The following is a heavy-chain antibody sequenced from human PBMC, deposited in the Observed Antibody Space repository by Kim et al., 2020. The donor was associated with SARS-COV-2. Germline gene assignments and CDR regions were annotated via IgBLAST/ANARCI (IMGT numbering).Heavy chain of an antibody. V-gene: IGHV4-39*07. J-gene: IGHJ5*02. Sequence: LKGRVTIPVDTSKNPFSLKLSSVTAADTAVYYCARGGDYYGSGSYPWFDPWGQGTLVTVSS. D-gene: IGHD3-10*01. CDR3: ARGGDYYGSGSYPWFDP.